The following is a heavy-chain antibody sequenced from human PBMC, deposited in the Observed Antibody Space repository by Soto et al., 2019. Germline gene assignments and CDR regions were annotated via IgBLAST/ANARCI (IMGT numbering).Heavy chain of an antibody. CDR1: GGSISSGGHY. D-gene: IGHD2-2*01. CDR3: AREDETSNYFDY. V-gene: IGHV4-31*03. J-gene: IGHJ4*02. CDR2: IYYTGTT. Sequence: QVQLQASGPGLVKPSQALSLICTVSGGSISSGGHYWSWIRQHPGKGLEWIGYIYYTGTTYYNPSLRSRLTISVDSSRNQFSLRLSSVTAADTAVYYCAREDETSNYFDYWGQGTLVTVSS.